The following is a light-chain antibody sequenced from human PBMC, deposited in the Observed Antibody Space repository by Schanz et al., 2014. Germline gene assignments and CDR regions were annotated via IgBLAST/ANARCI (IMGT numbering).Light chain of an antibody. CDR1: QSVLYSSNNKNY. CDR2: WAS. CDR3: QQFYSTPFT. Sequence: DIVMTQSPDSLAVSLGERVTINCKSSQSVLYSSNNKNYLAWYQHKPGQPPNLLIYWASTRESGVPDRFSGSGSGTDFTLTISSLQAEDVAIYYCQQFYSTPFTFGPGTKVEIK. V-gene: IGKV4-1*01. J-gene: IGKJ3*01.